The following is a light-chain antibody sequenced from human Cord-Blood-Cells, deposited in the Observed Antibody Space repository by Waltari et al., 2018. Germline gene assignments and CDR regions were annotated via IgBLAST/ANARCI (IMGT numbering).Light chain of an antibody. CDR3: QSYDSSLSGYV. Sequence: QSVLTQPPSVSGAPGQRVPTPCPGSSSTIRAGNDDPWYQQLPGTAPKLLIYGNSNRPSGVPDRFSGSKSGTSASLAITGLQAEDEADYYCQSYDSSLSGYVFGTGTKVTVL. J-gene: IGLJ1*01. V-gene: IGLV1-40*01. CDR1: SSTIRAGND. CDR2: GNS.